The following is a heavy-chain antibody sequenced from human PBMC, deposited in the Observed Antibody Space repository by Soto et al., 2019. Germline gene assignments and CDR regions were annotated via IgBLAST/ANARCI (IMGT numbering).Heavy chain of an antibody. CDR1: GFTFSISS. V-gene: IGHV3-21*01. CDR3: ARASYTMSTNYYLDH. Sequence: PGGSLRLSCAASGFTFSISSMNWVRQAPGKGLEWVSSISGTSDYISYADSVKGRFTISRDNAKNSLYLQMNSLRAEDTAVYYCARASYTMSTNYYLDHWGQGTPVTVSS. CDR2: ISGTSDYI. J-gene: IGHJ4*02. D-gene: IGHD3-10*02.